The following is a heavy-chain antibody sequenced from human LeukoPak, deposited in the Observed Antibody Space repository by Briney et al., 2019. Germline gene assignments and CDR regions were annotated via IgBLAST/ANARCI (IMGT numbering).Heavy chain of an antibody. CDR1: GFTFSSYW. J-gene: IGHJ6*03. D-gene: IGHD3-10*01. CDR2: IKQDGSEK. V-gene: IGHV3-7*01. Sequence: PGGSLRLSCAASGFTFSSYWMSWVRQAPGKGLEWVANIKQDGSEKYYVDSVKGRFTISRDNAKNSLYLQMNSLRAEDTAVYYCARDHYYGSGSYTISDLYYYHYMDVWGKGTTVTVSS. CDR3: ARDHYYGSGSYTISDLYYYHYMDV.